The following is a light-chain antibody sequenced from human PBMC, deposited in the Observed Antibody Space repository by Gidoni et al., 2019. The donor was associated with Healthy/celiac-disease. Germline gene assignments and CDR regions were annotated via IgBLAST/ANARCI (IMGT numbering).Light chain of an antibody. CDR1: SLSSYY. CDR2: GKN. Sequence: SDLTQAPAVSVALGQTVRITCKGASLSSYYASWYQQKPGQAPVLVIYGKNNRPSGIPDRFSGSSSGNTASLTITGAQAEDEADYYCNSRDSSGNHVVFGGGTKLTVL. J-gene: IGLJ2*01. V-gene: IGLV3-19*01. CDR3: NSRDSSGNHVV.